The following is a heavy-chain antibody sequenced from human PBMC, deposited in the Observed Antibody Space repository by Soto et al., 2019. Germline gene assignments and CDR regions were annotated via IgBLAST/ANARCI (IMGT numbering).Heavy chain of an antibody. J-gene: IGHJ4*02. CDR3: AKYTGGWGFDL. CDR2: IRYDGTNQ. V-gene: IGHV3-33*03. CDR1: GFRFGGHG. D-gene: IGHD6-19*01. Sequence: GGSLRLSCAASGFRFGGHGMHWXXQAPGKRXXWLAVIRYDGTNQNYAESVKGRFTISRDNXNDILFLQMDSLRVEDTAMYYCAKYTGGWGFDLWGQGTLVTVSS.